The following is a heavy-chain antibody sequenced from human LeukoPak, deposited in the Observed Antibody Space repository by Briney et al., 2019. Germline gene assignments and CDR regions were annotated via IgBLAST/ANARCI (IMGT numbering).Heavy chain of an antibody. Sequence: GGSLRLSCAASGFTFDDYAMHWVRQAPGKGLEWVSLISGDGGSTYYADSAKGRFTISRDNSKNSLYLQMNSLRTEDTALYYCAKDSRYSYYYDSSGLPAAWGQGTLVTVSS. D-gene: IGHD3-22*01. CDR1: GFTFDDYA. CDR2: ISGDGGST. CDR3: AKDSRYSYYYDSSGLPAA. V-gene: IGHV3-43*02. J-gene: IGHJ5*02.